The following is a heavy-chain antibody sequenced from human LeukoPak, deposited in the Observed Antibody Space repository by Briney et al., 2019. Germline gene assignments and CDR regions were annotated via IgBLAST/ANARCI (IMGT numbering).Heavy chain of an antibody. V-gene: IGHV3-30*02. J-gene: IGHJ4*02. D-gene: IGHD2-2*01. Sequence: GGSLRLSCAASGFTFSSYGMHWVRQAPGKGLEWVAFIRYDGSNKYYADSVKGRFTISRDNSKNTLYLQMNSLRAEDMAVYYCAKELVVPAATFDYWGQGTLVTVSS. CDR3: AKELVVPAATFDY. CDR2: IRYDGSNK. CDR1: GFTFSSYG.